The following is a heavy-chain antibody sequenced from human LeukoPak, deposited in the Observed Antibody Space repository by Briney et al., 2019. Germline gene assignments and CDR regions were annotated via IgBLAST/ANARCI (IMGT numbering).Heavy chain of an antibody. CDR2: ISGSGGST. CDR1: GFTFSSYA. J-gene: IGHJ4*02. CDR3: AKDLSDGSGSYMGDY. D-gene: IGHD3-10*01. V-gene: IGHV3-23*01. Sequence: PGGSLRLSCAASGFTFSSYAMSWVRQAPGKGLEWVSAISGSGGSTYYADSVKGRFTISRDNSKNTLYLQMNSLRAEDTAVYYCAKDLSDGSGSYMGDYWGQGTLVTVSS.